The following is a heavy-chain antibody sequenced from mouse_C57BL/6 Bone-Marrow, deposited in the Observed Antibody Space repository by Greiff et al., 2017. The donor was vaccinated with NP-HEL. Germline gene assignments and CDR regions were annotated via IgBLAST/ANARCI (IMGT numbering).Heavy chain of an antibody. J-gene: IGHJ4*01. Sequence: QVQLKQPGAELVKPGASVKMSCKASDYTFTSYWITWVKQRPGQGLEWIGDIYPGSGSTNYNEKFKSKATLTVDTSSSTAYMQLSSLTSEDSAVYYCARGYYGFYAMDYWGQGTSVTVSS. V-gene: IGHV1-55*01. CDR3: ARGYYGFYAMDY. CDR1: DYTFTSYW. CDR2: IYPGSGST. D-gene: IGHD1-2*01.